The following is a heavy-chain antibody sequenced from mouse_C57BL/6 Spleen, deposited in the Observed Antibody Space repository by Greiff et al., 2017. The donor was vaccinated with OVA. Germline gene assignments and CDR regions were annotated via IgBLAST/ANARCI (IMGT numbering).Heavy chain of an antibody. CDR1: GYTFTSYG. CDR2: IYPRSGNT. V-gene: IGHV1-81*01. J-gene: IGHJ2*01. CDR3: AYYGNLGYFDY. Sequence: VQLQQSGAELARPGASVKLSCTASGYTFTSYGISWVKQRTGQGLEWIGEIYPRSGNTYYNEKFKGKATLTADKSSSTAYMELRSLTSEDSAVYFCAYYGNLGYFDYWGQGTTLTVSS. D-gene: IGHD2-1*01.